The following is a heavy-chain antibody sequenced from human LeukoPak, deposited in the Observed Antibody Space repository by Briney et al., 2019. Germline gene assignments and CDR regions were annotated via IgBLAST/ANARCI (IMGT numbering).Heavy chain of an antibody. V-gene: IGHV3-7*01. D-gene: IGHD1-14*01. CDR1: GFIFNNFW. CDR2: IKEDGSEQ. J-gene: IGHJ3*02. Sequence: GGSLRLSCAASGFIFNNFWMAWVRQAPGKGLEWVANIKEDGSEQYYVDSVKGRFTISRDNARKSLFLQMSSLRAEDTAVYYCARIGNPFGFDIWGQGTMVTVSS. CDR3: ARIGNPFGFDI.